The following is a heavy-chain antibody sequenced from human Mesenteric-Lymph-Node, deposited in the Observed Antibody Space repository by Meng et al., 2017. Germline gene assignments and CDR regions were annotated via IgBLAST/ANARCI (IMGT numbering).Heavy chain of an antibody. J-gene: IGHJ4*02. CDR2: IHYSGNT. CDR3: ARHPQFGTTMIEY. CDR1: GGSISGYY. V-gene: IGHV4-59*08. Sequence: HVQLQGSGPGLVQPSETLSLTCTVSGGSISGYYWSWIRQPPGKELEWIGYIHYSGNTNYKPSLKSRVTISVDTSKNQFSLKLSSVTAADTAVYYCARHPQFGTTMIEYWGQGTLVTVSS. D-gene: IGHD1-7*01.